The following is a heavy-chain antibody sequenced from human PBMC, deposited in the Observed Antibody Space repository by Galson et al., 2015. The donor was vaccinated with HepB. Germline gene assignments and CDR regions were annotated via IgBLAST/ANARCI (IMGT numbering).Heavy chain of an antibody. D-gene: IGHD5-18*01. CDR3: AREEQLWHSRGWFDP. Sequence: SLRLSCAASGFTFSSYAMHWVRQAPGKGLEWVAVISYDGSNKYYADSVKGRFTISRDNSKNTLYLQMNSLRAEDTAVYYCAREEQLWHSRGWFDPWGQGTLVTVSS. CDR2: ISYDGSNK. CDR1: GFTFSSYA. V-gene: IGHV3-30*04. J-gene: IGHJ5*02.